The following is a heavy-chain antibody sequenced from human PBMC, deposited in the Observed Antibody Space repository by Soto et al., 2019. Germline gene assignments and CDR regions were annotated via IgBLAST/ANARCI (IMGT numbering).Heavy chain of an antibody. Sequence: GGSLRLSCAASGFTFSSYGMHWVRQAPGRGLEWVAVISSDGSNKYYADSVKGRFTISRDNSKNTLFLQMNSLRAEDTAVYYCAKDYRIFDYWGQGTLVTVSS. D-gene: IGHD4-4*01. CDR3: AKDYRIFDY. V-gene: IGHV3-30*18. CDR1: GFTFSSYG. J-gene: IGHJ4*02. CDR2: ISSDGSNK.